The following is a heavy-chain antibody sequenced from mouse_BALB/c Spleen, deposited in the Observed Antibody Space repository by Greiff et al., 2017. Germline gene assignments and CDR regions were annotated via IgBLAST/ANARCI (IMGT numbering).Heavy chain of an antibody. D-gene: IGHD2-2*01. CDR3: ARDLGEHGYDDVLLFAY. J-gene: IGHJ3*01. CDR1: GFSLTGYG. CDR2: IWGDGST. Sequence: QVQLKESGPGLVAPSQSLSITCTVSGFSLTGYGVNWVRQPPGKGLEWLGMIWGDGSTDYNSALKSRLSISKDNSKSQVFLKMNSLQTDDTARYYCARDLGEHGYDDVLLFAYWGQGTLVTVSA. V-gene: IGHV2-6-7*01.